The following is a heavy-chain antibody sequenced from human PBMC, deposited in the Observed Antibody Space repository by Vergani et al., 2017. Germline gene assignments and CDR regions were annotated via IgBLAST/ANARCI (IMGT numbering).Heavy chain of an antibody. CDR1: GYNFTSFD. Sequence: QEQLVQSGAEVRKPGASVKVSCKASGYNFTSFDINWVRLATGQGLEWMGWISAYNGNTNYAQKLQGRVTMTTDTSTSTAYMELRSLRSDDTAVYYCARDSSGWYHYWGQGTLVTVSS. D-gene: IGHD6-19*01. J-gene: IGHJ4*02. CDR3: ARDSSGWYHY. V-gene: IGHV1-18*01. CDR2: ISAYNGNT.